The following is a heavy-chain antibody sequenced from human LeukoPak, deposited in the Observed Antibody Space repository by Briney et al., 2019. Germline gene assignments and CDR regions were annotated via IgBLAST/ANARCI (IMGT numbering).Heavy chain of an antibody. Sequence: SETLSLTCTVSGGSISSSSYYWGWIRQPPGKRLEWIGSIYYSGSTYYNPSLKSRVTISVDKSKNQFSLKLSSVTAADTAVYYCARVENMVRGVIYDYWGQGTLVTVSS. CDR3: ARVENMVRGVIYDY. CDR2: IYYSGST. CDR1: GGSISSSSYY. V-gene: IGHV4-39*07. J-gene: IGHJ4*02. D-gene: IGHD3-10*01.